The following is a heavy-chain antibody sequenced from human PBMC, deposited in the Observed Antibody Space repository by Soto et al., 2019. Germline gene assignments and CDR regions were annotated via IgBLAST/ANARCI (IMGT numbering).Heavy chain of an antibody. CDR1: GFTFRNHG. D-gene: IGHD2-2*01. V-gene: IGHV3-33*01. CDR3: ARELGSPAARFDP. Sequence: QVQLVESGGGEVQPGMSLRLSCAASGFTFRNHGMHWVRLARGEGLEWVAVIWYDGSEEYYADSVKGRFTISRDNSKNTLYLEMSSLSSEDTAVYYCARELGSPAARFDPWGQGTLVTVSS. J-gene: IGHJ5*02. CDR2: IWYDGSEE.